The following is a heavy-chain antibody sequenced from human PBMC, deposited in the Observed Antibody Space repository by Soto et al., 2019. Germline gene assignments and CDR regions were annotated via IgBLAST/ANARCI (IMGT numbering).Heavy chain of an antibody. J-gene: IGHJ4*02. CDR3: TRDRGRRGGSFGDY. CDR2: INQDASEK. D-gene: IGHD1-26*01. V-gene: IGHV3-7*05. CDR1: GLTFSNYW. Sequence: EVQLVESGGGLVQPGGSLRLSCAASGLTFSNYWMTWVRQAPGKGLEWVANINQDASEKYYVDSVEGRFTISRDNAKNSMYLQMNSLTVEDTAIYYCTRDRGRRGGSFGDYWGQGTLVTVYS.